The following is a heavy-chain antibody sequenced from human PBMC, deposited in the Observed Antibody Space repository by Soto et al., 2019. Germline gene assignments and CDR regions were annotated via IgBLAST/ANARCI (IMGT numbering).Heavy chain of an antibody. CDR1: GGSISSSNW. J-gene: IGHJ4*02. V-gene: IGHV4-4*02. D-gene: IGHD3-22*01. CDR3: AGAKTTMIVPENY. Sequence: SETLSLTCTVSGGSISSSNWLTWVRQAPGKGLEWIGETYHVGIPSYNPSLKGRVSISVDKSNSQFLLNLNSLTAADTAVYYCAGAKTTMIVPENYWGQGTLVTVSS. CDR2: TYHVGIP.